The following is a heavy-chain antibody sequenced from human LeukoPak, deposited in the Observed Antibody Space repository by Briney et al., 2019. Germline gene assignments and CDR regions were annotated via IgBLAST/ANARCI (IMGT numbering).Heavy chain of an antibody. V-gene: IGHV1-18*01. CDR2: ISAYNGNT. CDR3: ARDCSGGSCYSAEYFQH. J-gene: IGHJ1*01. D-gene: IGHD2-15*01. CDR1: GYAVTSYG. Sequence: ASLKVSCKASGYAVTSYGSSWVREAPGQGLEWMGWISAYNGNTNYAQKLQGRVTMTTDTSTSTAYMELRSLRSDDTAVYYCARDCSGGSCYSAEYFQHWGQGTLVTVSS.